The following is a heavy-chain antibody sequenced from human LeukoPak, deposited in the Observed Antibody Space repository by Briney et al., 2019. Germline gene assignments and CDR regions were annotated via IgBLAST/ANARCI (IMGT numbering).Heavy chain of an antibody. CDR1: GFTFDDYA. V-gene: IGHV3-43D*03. CDR3: AKSSVGIAVAGTLNY. J-gene: IGHJ4*02. D-gene: IGHD6-19*01. Sequence: PGGSPRLSCAASGFTFDDYAMHWVRQAPGKGLEWVSLISWDGGSTYYADSAKGRFTISRDNSKNTLYLQMNSLRAEDTAVYYCAKSSVGIAVAGTLNYWGQGTLVTVSS. CDR2: ISWDGGST.